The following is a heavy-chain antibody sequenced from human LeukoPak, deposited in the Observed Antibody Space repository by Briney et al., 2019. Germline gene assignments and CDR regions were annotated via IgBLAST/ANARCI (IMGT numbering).Heavy chain of an antibody. V-gene: IGHV4-34*01. CDR2: IYHSGST. J-gene: IGHJ4*02. CDR1: GGSFSGYY. CDR3: ARVVNDF. Sequence: SETLSLTCAVYGGSFSGYYWSWIRQPPGKGLEWIGEIYHSGSTNYNPSLKSRVTISVDTSKNQFSLKLSSVTAADTAVYYCARVVNDFWSQGTLVTVSS. D-gene: IGHD3-3*01.